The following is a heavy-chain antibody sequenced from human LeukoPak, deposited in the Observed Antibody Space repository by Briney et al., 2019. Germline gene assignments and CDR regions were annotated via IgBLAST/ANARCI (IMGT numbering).Heavy chain of an antibody. CDR2: ISGTGGST. Sequence: GGSLRLSCAASGFTFSSYAMSWVRQAPGKGLEWVSAISGTGGSTYYADSVKGRFTISRDNSKNTLYLQMNSLRAEDTAVYYCAKDYSGSYLADYWGQGTLVTVSS. CDR3: AKDYSGSYLADY. D-gene: IGHD1-26*01. J-gene: IGHJ4*02. V-gene: IGHV3-23*01. CDR1: GFTFSSYA.